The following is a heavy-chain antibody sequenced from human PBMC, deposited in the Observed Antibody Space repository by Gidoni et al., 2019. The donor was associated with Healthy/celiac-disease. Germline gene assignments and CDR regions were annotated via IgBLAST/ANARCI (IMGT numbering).Heavy chain of an antibody. CDR3: AREGRITMVRGVKGPHPYYYFDY. CDR1: GGSFSGYY. V-gene: IGHV4-34*01. Sequence: QVQLQQWGAGLLKPSETLSLTCAVYGGSFSGYYWSWIRQPPGKGLEWIGEINHSGSTNYNPSLKSRVTISADTSKNQFSLKLSSVTAADTAVYYCAREGRITMVRGVKGPHPYYYFDYWGQGTLVTVSS. D-gene: IGHD3-10*01. J-gene: IGHJ4*02. CDR2: INHSGST.